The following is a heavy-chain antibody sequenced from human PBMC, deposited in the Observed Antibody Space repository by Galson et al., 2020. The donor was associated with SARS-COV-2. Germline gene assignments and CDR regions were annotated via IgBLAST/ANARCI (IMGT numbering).Heavy chain of an antibody. CDR1: GGSISPYY. Sequence: SETLSLTCTVSGGSISPYYWSWIRQPAGKGLEWIGRIYSSGSTYYNPSLKSRVTMSLDKSKKQIFLKLSFVTAADTAVYYCARDYGDFGFFQHWGQGTLVTVSS. D-gene: IGHD4-17*01. CDR2: IYSSGST. CDR3: ARDYGDFGFFQH. J-gene: IGHJ1*01. V-gene: IGHV4-4*07.